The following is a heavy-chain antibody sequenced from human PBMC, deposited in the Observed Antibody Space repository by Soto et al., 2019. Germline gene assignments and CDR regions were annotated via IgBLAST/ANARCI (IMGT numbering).Heavy chain of an antibody. D-gene: IGHD4-17*01. CDR2: INPSGGGT. V-gene: IGHV1-46*01. Sequence: QVHLAQSGAEVKKPGASVTFPCKASGYTFSNYYMHWVRQAPGQGLEWVGIINPSGGGTTYAQNFQGRVTMTRDTSTSTVYMELNSLRSEDTAVYYCARGPKLTDFGDRGYYGMDVWGHGTTVTVSS. CDR3: ARGPKLTDFGDRGYYGMDV. CDR1: GYTFSNYY. J-gene: IGHJ6*02.